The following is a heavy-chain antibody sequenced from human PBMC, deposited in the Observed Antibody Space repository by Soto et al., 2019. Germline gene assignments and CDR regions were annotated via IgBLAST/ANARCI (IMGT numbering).Heavy chain of an antibody. CDR1: GFTFSSYG. CDR2: IWDDGSNK. D-gene: IGHD6-19*01. V-gene: IGHV3-33*01. J-gene: IGHJ4*02. CDR3: ARDRYSSGWYDLDY. Sequence: QVQLVESGGGVVQPGRSLRLSCAASGFTFSSYGMHWVRQAPGKGLKWVAVIWDDGSNKYYADSVKGRFTISRDNSKNTLYLQMNSLRAEDTAVYYCARDRYSSGWYDLDYWGQGTLVTVSS.